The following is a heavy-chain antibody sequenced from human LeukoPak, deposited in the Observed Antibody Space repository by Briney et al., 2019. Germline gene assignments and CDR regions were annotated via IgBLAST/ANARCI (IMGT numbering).Heavy chain of an antibody. J-gene: IGHJ6*02. CDR3: ARARPSIAAAYGMDV. D-gene: IGHD6-13*01. Sequence: PGGSLRLSCAASGFTFSSYSMNWVRQAPGKGLEWVSSISSSSSYIYYADSVKGRFTISRDNAKNSLYLQVNSLRAEDTAVYYCARARPSIAAAYGMDVWGQGTTVTVSS. CDR1: GFTFSSYS. V-gene: IGHV3-21*01. CDR2: ISSSSSYI.